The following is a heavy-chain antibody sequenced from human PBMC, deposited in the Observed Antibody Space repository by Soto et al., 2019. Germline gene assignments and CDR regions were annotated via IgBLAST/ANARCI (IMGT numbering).Heavy chain of an antibody. CDR1: GFTFSSYG. Sequence: QVQLVESGGGVVQPGRSLRLSCAASGFTFSSYGMHWVRQAPGKGLEWVATISYDGSNKYYADSVKGRFTISRDNSKNTLYVQMNNLRADDTAVYYCVGGYYFGDYWGQGTLVTVSS. CDR3: VGGYYFGDY. V-gene: IGHV3-30*03. D-gene: IGHD3-10*01. CDR2: ISYDGSNK. J-gene: IGHJ4*02.